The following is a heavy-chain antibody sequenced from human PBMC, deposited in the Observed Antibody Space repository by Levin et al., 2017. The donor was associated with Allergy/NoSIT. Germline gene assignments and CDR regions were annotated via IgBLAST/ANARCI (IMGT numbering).Heavy chain of an antibody. CDR3: AIDPPKRGWSFHS. V-gene: IGHV3-33*01. CDR1: GFTFRTHA. D-gene: IGHD6-19*01. J-gene: IGHJ4*02. CDR2: IWSDGDHK. Sequence: SGGSLRLSCAASGFTFRTHALHWVRQAPGKGLEWVAMIWSDGDHKYYADSVKGRFNISKDNSKNTLYLQMTSLRVEDTAVYYCAIDPPKRGWSFHSWGQGTLVTVSS.